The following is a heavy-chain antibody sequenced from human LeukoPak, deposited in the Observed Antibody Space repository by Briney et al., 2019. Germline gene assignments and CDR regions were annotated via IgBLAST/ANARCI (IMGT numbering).Heavy chain of an antibody. D-gene: IGHD4-17*01. CDR3: ASAYGDYPTDAFDI. V-gene: IGHV3-48*01. J-gene: IGHJ3*02. CDR1: GFTFSSYN. CDR2: ISSSGSTI. Sequence: GGSLRLSCAASGFTFSSYNMNWVRQAPGKGLEWVSYISSSGSTIYYADSVKGRFTISRDNAKNSLYLQMNSLRAEDTAVYYCASAYGDYPTDAFDIWGQGTMVTVSS.